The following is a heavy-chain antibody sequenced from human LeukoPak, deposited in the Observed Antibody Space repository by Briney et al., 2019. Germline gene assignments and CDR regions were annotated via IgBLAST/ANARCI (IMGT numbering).Heavy chain of an antibody. CDR3: ACLTTADAFDI. CDR1: GGSMTGYY. V-gene: IGHV4-59*01. Sequence: SETLSLTCTVSGGSMTGYYWSWIRQPPGKGLEWIGYIYDSGSTNYNPSLKSRVTISVDTSKNQFSLKLSSVTAADTAVYYCACLTTADAFDIWGQGTMVTVSS. D-gene: IGHD3-22*01. CDR2: IYDSGST. J-gene: IGHJ3*02.